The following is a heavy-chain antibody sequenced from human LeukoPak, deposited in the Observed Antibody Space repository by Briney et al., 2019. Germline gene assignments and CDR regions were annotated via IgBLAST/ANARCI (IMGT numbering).Heavy chain of an antibody. CDR2: ISGSGGST. J-gene: IGHJ4*02. CDR3: AKGYYYGSGSFYAEEAASDY. D-gene: IGHD3-10*01. V-gene: IGHV3-23*01. CDR1: GFTFSSYA. Sequence: GGSLRLSYAASGFTFSSYAMSWVRQAPGKGLEWVSAISGSGGSTYYADSVKGRFTISRDSPKNTLYLQMNSLRAEDTAVYYCAKGYYYGSGSFYAEEAASDYWGQGTLVTVSS.